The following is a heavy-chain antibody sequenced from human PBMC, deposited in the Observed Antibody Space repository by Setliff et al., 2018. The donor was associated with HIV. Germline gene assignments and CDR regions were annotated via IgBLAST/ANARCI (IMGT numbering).Heavy chain of an antibody. Sequence: SETLSLTCTVSGGSMNSYYWNWIRQPPGKGLEWIGYIYYSGSTYYNPSLKSRITISVDTSKNQFSLRLSSVTAADTAVYYCARSGSSSPYYFDYWGQGTLVTVSS. J-gene: IGHJ4*02. CDR2: IYYSGST. D-gene: IGHD6-6*01. CDR3: ARSGSSSPYYFDY. CDR1: GGSMNSYY. V-gene: IGHV4-59*12.